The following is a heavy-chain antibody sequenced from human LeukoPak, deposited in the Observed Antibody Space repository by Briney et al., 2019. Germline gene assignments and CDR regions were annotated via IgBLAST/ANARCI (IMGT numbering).Heavy chain of an antibody. CDR3: ARPYDTSGYYNHYFDY. V-gene: IGHV1-18*01. CDR1: GGTFSSYA. J-gene: IGHJ4*02. Sequence: ASVKVSCKASGGTFSSYAISWVRQAPGQGLEWMGWISAYNVNTNYAQKFQGRVTMTTDTSTSTAYMELRSLKSDDTAVYFCARPYDTSGYYNHYFDYWGQGTLVTVSS. D-gene: IGHD3-22*01. CDR2: ISAYNVNT.